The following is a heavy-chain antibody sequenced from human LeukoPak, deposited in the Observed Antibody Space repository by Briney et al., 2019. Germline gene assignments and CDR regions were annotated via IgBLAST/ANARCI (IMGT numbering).Heavy chain of an antibody. V-gene: IGHV4-59*01. CDR1: GGSISSYY. J-gene: IGHJ4*02. Sequence: SGTLSLTCTVSGGSISSYYWSWIRQPPGKGLEWIGYIYYSGSTNYNPSLKSRVTISVDTSKNQFSLKLSSVTAADTAVYYCARDVHSSGWYYYFDYWGQGTLVTVSS. D-gene: IGHD6-19*01. CDR2: IYYSGST. CDR3: ARDVHSSGWYYYFDY.